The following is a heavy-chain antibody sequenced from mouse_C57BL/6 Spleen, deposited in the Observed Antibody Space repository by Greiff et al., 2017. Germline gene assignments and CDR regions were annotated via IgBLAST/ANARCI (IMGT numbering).Heavy chain of an antibody. CDR1: GFTFSSYT. J-gene: IGHJ4*01. Sequence: EVMLVESGGGLVKPGGSLKLSCAASGFTFSSYTMSWVRQTPEKRLEWVATISGGGGNTYYPDSVKGRFTISRDNAKNTLYLQMSSLRSEDTALYYCARRVYYSNYVGAMDYWGQGTSVTVSS. V-gene: IGHV5-9*01. CDR2: ISGGGGNT. CDR3: ARRVYYSNYVGAMDY. D-gene: IGHD2-5*01.